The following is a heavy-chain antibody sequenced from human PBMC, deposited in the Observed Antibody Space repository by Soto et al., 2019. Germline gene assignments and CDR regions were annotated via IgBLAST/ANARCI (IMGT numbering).Heavy chain of an antibody. CDR2: FSLSGTT. CDR1: GASITGTSY. D-gene: IGHD5-12*01. CDR3: ARGGFGTSNNHGYSGYPLYFDY. Sequence: TSETLSLTCTVSGASITGTSYWSWIRQPAGKGLEWIGRFSLSGTTNYNPSLRSRVTMSADVSKNHFSLRLSSVTAADTAVYYCARGGFGTSNNHGYSGYPLYFDYWGQGTLVTVSS. V-gene: IGHV4-4*07. J-gene: IGHJ4*02.